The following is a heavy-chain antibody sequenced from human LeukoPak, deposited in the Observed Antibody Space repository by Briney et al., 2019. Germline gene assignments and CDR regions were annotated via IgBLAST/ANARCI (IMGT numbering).Heavy chain of an antibody. J-gene: IGHJ4*02. CDR2: IYYSGSN. V-gene: IGHV4-39*07. Sequence: SETLSLTCTVSGGSISSSSYYWGWIRQPPGKGLEWVGSIYYSGSNYYNPSLKSRVTISVDTSKNQFSLKLSSVTAADTAVYYCARDCLYYYDSSGYLAGEYWGQGTLVTVSS. CDR1: GGSISSSSYY. D-gene: IGHD3-22*01. CDR3: ARDCLYYYDSSGYLAGEY.